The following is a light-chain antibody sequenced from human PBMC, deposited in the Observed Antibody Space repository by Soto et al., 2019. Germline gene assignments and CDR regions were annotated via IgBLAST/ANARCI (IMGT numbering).Light chain of an antibody. CDR3: QTWGTGSWV. CDR1: SGYNTYA. CDR2: LNSDGSH. Sequence: QLVLTQSPSASASLGASVKLTCTLSSGYNTYAIAWHQQQQEKGPRYLMKLNSDGSHSKGDGIPDRFSGSSSGAERYLTISSLQSEDEADYYCQTWGTGSWVFGGGTKLTVL. J-gene: IGLJ3*02. V-gene: IGLV4-69*01.